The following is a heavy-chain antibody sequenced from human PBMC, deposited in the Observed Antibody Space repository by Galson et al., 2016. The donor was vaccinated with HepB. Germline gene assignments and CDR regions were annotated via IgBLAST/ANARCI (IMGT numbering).Heavy chain of an antibody. D-gene: IGHD4-17*01. CDR1: GFTFSNYG. V-gene: IGHV3-33*01. CDR2: IYSGGSKI. J-gene: IGHJ4*02. CDR3: ARAHYGVLPLDY. Sequence: SLRLSCAASGFTFSNYGFHWARHTPAKGLEWVAFIYSGGSKIYYGNSVKGRFTISRDNSKHTVYLEMNSLRAEDTAVYYCARAHYGVLPLDYWGQGTLVTVSA.